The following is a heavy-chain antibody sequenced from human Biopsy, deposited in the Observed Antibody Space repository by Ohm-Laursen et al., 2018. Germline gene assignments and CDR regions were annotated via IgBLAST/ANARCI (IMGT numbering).Heavy chain of an antibody. Sequence: SDTLSLTCAVSGGSISSETNYWGWIRQPPGKGLEWIGSIFYGGITYYNPPLKSRVTISVDTSKNQFSLNLSSVTGADTAVYYCARHPTGFWFDPWGQGTLVTVSS. V-gene: IGHV4-39*01. CDR1: GGSISSETNY. CDR3: ARHPTGFWFDP. J-gene: IGHJ5*02. CDR2: IFYGGIT.